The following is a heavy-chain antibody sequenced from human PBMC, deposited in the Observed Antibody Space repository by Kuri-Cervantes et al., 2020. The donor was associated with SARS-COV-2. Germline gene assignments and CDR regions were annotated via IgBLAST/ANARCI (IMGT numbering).Heavy chain of an antibody. D-gene: IGHD3-3*01. V-gene: IGHV1-69*05. CDR2: IIPIFGTA. CDR3: ARSEAARVLRFLEWFVLRAFDI. CDR1: GGTFRSYA. J-gene: IGHJ3*02. Sequence: SVKVSCKASGGTFRSYAISWVRQAPGQGLEWMGGIIPIFGTANYAQKFQGRVTITTDESTSTAYLELSSLRSEDTAVYYCARSEAARVLRFLEWFVLRAFDIWGQGTMVTVSS.